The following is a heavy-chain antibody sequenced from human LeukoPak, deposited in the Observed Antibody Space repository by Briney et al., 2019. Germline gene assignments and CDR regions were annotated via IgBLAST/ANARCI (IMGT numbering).Heavy chain of an antibody. CDR3: ARGTGTPTWRPPDS. CDR1: GFTFSDYY. V-gene: IGHV3-11*01. CDR2: ISRSGNFR. Sequence: GGSLRLSCAASGFTFSDYYMSWIRQAPGKGLEWVSYISRSGNFRYYADSVKGRFTISRDNAENSLSLQMNSLRAEDTAEYYCARGTGTPTWRPPDSWGQGTLVTVSS. D-gene: IGHD1-7*01. J-gene: IGHJ4*02.